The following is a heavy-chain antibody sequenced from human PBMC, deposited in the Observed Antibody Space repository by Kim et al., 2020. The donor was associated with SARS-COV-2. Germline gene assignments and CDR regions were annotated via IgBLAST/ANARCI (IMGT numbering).Heavy chain of an antibody. CDR3: TGYYDFWRWLYP. CDR1: GYSFSDYH. Sequence: ASVKVSCKASGYSFSDYHIHWVRQAPGQGLEWMGWIDPNSGGTYYAQKFQGRVTMSRDTSISTAYMELSSLTSDDTSVYYCTGYYDFWRWLYPWGQGTLVTVS. J-gene: IGHJ5*02. V-gene: IGHV1-2*02. CDR2: IDPNSGGT. D-gene: IGHD3-3*01.